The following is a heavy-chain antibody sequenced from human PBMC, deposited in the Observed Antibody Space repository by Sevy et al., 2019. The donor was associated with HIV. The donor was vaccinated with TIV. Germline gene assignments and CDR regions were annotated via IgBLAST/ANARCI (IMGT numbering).Heavy chain of an antibody. CDR3: ARDQGYCTNGVCPWAIDY. D-gene: IGHD2-8*01. Sequence: SETLSLTCAVSGYSISSGYYWGWIRQPPGKGLEWIGSIYHNGSTYYYPSLKSRVIVSVDTSKNQFSLKLSSVTAADTAVYHCARDQGYCTNGVCPWAIDYWGQGTLVTVSS. J-gene: IGHJ4*02. CDR2: IYHNGST. V-gene: IGHV4-38-2*02. CDR1: GYSISSGYY.